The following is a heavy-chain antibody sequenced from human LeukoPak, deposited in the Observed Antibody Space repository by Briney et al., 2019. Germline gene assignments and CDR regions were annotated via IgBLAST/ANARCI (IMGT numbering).Heavy chain of an antibody. CDR2: INHSGST. CDR1: GGSFSGYY. V-gene: IGHV4-34*01. Sequence: SETLSLTCAVYGGSFSGYYWSWIRQPPGKGLEWIGEINHSGSTNYNPSLKSRVTISVDTSKNQFSLKLSSVTAADTAVYYCARENGSYRDYYCYYMYGWSKGTTVTVSS. CDR3: ARENGSYRDYYCYYMYG. D-gene: IGHD1-26*01. J-gene: IGHJ6*03.